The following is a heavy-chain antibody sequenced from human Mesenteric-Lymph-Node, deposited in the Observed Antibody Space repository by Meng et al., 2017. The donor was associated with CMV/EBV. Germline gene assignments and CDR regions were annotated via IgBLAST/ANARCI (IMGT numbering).Heavy chain of an antibody. D-gene: IGHD3-10*01. CDR3: ASGKYYYGSGSYSSHWYFDL. J-gene: IGHJ2*01. Sequence: SAATGWVRQGPGQGLEWMGGIIPIFGTANYAQKFQGRVTITADESTSTAYMELSSLRSEDTAVYYCASGKYYYGSGSYSSHWYFDLWGRGTLVTVSS. V-gene: IGHV1-69*01. CDR1: SAA. CDR2: IIPIFGTA.